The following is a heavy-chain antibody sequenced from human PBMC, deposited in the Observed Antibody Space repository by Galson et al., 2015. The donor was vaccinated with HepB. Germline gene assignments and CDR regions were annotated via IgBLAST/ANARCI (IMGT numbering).Heavy chain of an antibody. V-gene: IGHV3-23*01. CDR1: GFTFSRLG. J-gene: IGHJ4*02. CDR2: IGVRGTT. Sequence: SLRLSCAASGFTFSRLGMTWVRPAPGKGLECVSAIGVRGTTDYSDSVKGRFIISRDNCKNMLYLQMNNLRAEDTAAYYCAKGTTDIDYWGQGTLVTVSS. D-gene: IGHD1-1*01. CDR3: AKGTTDIDY.